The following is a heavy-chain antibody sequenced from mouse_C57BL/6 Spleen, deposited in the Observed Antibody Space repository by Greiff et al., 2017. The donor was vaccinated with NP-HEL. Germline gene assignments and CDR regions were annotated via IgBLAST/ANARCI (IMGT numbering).Heavy chain of an antibody. D-gene: IGHD2-1*01. CDR2: ISYDGSN. CDR3: ARDGGNYEAY. J-gene: IGHJ2*01. CDR1: GYSITSGYY. Sequence: EVKLMESGPGLVKPSQSLSLTCSVTGYSITSGYYWNWIRQFPGNKLEWMGYISYDGSNNYNPSLKNRISITRDTSKNQFFLKLNSVTTEDTATYYCARDGGNYEAYWGQGTTLTVSS. V-gene: IGHV3-6*01.